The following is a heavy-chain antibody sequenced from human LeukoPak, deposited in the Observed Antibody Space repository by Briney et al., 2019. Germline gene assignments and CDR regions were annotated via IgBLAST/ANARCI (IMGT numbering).Heavy chain of an antibody. CDR1: GFTLSNAW. D-gene: IGHD2-15*01. Sequence: GGSLRLSCAASGFTLSNAWMTWVRQAPGKGLEWVGRIKTKTDGGTADYAAPVKGRFTISRDDSRNTPYMQLNSLKTEDTAVYYCTSTYCSSGSCWFYYFDYWGQGTLVTVSS. V-gene: IGHV3-15*01. CDR3: TSTYCSSGSCWFYYFDY. J-gene: IGHJ4*02. CDR2: IKTKTDGGTA.